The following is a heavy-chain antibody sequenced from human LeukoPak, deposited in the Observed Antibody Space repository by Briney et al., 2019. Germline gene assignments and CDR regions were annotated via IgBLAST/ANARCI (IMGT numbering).Heavy chain of an antibody. CDR3: ARLPYCSDGNVYFDY. D-gene: IGHD2-15*01. Sequence: SETLSVTCAVYGGSFSGYYWGWIRQPPGKGLEWIGEINHSGSTNYNPSLKSRVTMSVDTSKHQFSLKLSSVTAADTAVYYCARLPYCSDGNVYFDYWGQGNPVSVSS. CDR1: GGSFSGYY. CDR2: INHSGST. V-gene: IGHV4-34*01. J-gene: IGHJ4*02.